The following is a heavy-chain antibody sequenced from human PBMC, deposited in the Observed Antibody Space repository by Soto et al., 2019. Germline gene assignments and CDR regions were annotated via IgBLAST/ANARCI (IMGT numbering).Heavy chain of an antibody. J-gene: IGHJ5*02. V-gene: IGHV3-30-3*01. D-gene: IGHD6-13*01. CDR1: GFTFSSYA. CDR2: ISYDGSNK. CDR3: ARRIAPANSSSVLVRGWFDP. Sequence: QVQLVESGGGVVQPGRSLRLSCAASGFTFSSYAMHWVRQAPGKGLEWVAVISYDGSNKYYADSVKGRFTISGDNSKPTLYLQMNSLRAEDTDVDYSARRIAPANSSSVLVRGWFDPWGQRTLVTVSS.